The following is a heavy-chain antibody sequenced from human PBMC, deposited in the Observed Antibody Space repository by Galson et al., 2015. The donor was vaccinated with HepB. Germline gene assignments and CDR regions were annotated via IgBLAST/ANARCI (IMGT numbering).Heavy chain of an antibody. CDR2: IWYDGSNK. J-gene: IGHJ4*02. D-gene: IGHD4-17*01. CDR1: GFTFSSYG. V-gene: IGHV3-33*01. Sequence: SLRLSCAASGFTFSSYGMHWVRQAPGKGLEWVAVIWYDGSNKYYADSVKGRFTISRDNSKNTLYLQMNSLRAEDTAVYYCARDRLHDYGDYGLDYWGQGTLVTVSS. CDR3: ARDRLHDYGDYGLDY.